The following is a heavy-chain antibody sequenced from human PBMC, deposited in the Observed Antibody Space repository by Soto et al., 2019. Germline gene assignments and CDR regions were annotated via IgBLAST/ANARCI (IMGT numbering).Heavy chain of an antibody. Sequence: GASVKVSCKTSGYTFSTYILYWMRQAPGQRLEWMGWINVGKGNTKYSEKFQDRVTITRDTSASTAYMELSSLRSEDTAVYYCASGHCDDLCYNDYWGQGTLVTGSS. J-gene: IGHJ4*02. D-gene: IGHD2-21*01. V-gene: IGHV1-3*01. CDR2: INVGKGNT. CDR1: GYTFSTYI. CDR3: ASGHCDDLCYNDY.